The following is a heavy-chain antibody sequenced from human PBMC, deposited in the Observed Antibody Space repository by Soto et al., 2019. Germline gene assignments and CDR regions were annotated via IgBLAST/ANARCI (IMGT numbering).Heavy chain of an antibody. Sequence: PSETLSLTCTVSGGSISSGGYYWSWIRQHPGKGLEWIGYIYYSGSTYYNPSLKSRVTISVDTSKNQFSLKLSSVTAADTAVYYCARYRSSGYLPNWGQGTLVTVSS. CDR1: GGSISSGGYY. V-gene: IGHV4-31*03. CDR3: ARYRSSGYLPN. D-gene: IGHD3-22*01. J-gene: IGHJ4*02. CDR2: IYYSGST.